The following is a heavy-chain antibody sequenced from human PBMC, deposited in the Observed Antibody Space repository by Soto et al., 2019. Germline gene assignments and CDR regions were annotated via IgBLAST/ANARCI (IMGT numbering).Heavy chain of an antibody. CDR2: ISYDGSNK. CDR1: GFTFSSYG. V-gene: IGHV3-30*18. D-gene: IGHD3-10*01. Sequence: QVQLVESGGGVVQPGRSLRLSCAASGFTFSSYGMHWVRQAPGKGLGWVAVISYDGSNKYYGDSVKGRFTISRDNSKNTLYLQMNSLRAEDTAVYYCAKDKRLYYGSGSSLWDYWGQGTLVTVSS. CDR3: AKDKRLYYGSGSSLWDY. J-gene: IGHJ4*02.